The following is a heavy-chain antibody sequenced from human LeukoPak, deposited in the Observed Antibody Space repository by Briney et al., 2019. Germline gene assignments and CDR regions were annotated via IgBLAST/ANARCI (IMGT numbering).Heavy chain of an antibody. D-gene: IGHD3-10*01. CDR3: AGRYYYNLGSFPFDF. J-gene: IGHJ4*02. V-gene: IGHV4-34*01. CDR2: IHNSGTT. CDR1: GGPFSGYF. Sequence: SETLSLTCAVSGGPFSGYFWSWIRQSSGKGLEWIGEIHNSGTTNYNPSLNSRVTISEDTSKNQFYLNLSSVTAADTAVYYCAGRYYYNLGSFPFDFWGRGTLVTVSS.